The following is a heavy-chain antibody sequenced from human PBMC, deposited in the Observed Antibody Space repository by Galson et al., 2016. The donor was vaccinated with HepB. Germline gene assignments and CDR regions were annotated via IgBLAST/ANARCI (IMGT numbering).Heavy chain of an antibody. CDR3: ARGMARATNF. J-gene: IGHJ4*02. Sequence: QAPGKGLEWVANIKEDGSEQFYVDSMKGRFTISRDNAKSSLYLQMNSLGVDDTGIYYCARGMARATNFWGQGTPVIVSS. D-gene: IGHD1/OR15-1a*01. V-gene: IGHV3-7*01. CDR2: IKEDGSEQ.